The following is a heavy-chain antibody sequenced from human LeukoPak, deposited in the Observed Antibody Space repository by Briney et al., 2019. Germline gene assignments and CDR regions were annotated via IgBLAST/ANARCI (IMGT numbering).Heavy chain of an antibody. CDR3: TRRLDD. V-gene: IGHV3-7*01. J-gene: IGHJ4*02. CDR1: GFSFYSDW. Sequence: GGSLRLSCAASGFSFYSDWMDWVRQAPGKGLEWVANIKHDESEKNYLDSVKGRFTISRDNAQNSLYLQMSGLRVEDTAVYYCTRRLDDWGQGTLVTVSS. D-gene: IGHD3-16*01. CDR2: IKHDESEK.